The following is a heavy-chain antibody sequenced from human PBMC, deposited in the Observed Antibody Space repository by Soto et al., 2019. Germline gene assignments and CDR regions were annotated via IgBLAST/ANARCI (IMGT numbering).Heavy chain of an antibody. CDR2: ISWNSGSI. Sequence: EVQLVESGGGLVQPGRSLRLSCAASGFTFDDYAMHWVRQAPGKGLEWVSGISWNSGSIGYADSVKGRFTISRDNAKNSLYLQMNSLRAEDTDLYYCAKDKNDILTGYHSSWGQGTLVTVSS. CDR3: AKDKNDILTGYHSS. V-gene: IGHV3-9*01. CDR1: GFTFDDYA. J-gene: IGHJ4*02. D-gene: IGHD3-9*01.